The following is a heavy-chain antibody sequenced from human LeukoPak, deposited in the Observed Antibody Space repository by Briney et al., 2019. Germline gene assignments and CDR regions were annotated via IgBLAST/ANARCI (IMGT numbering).Heavy chain of an antibody. D-gene: IGHD3-3*01. CDR1: GFTFTSYV. V-gene: IGHV3-30*16. Sequence: GGSLRLSCAASGFTFTSYVIHWVRQAPGKGLEWVAVVSYDGSHQDYADSVKGRFRISSDNSKNTLPLKMNSLRPEDTAVYYCARDPGALRYLEWGDYMDVWGKGTTVTVSS. J-gene: IGHJ6*03. CDR3: ARDPGALRYLEWGDYMDV. CDR2: VSYDGSHQ.